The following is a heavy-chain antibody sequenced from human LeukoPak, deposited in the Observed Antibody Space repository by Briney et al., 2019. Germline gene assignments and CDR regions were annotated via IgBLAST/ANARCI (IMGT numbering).Heavy chain of an antibody. J-gene: IGHJ4*02. CDR3: ARGALISGSSHFDY. CDR2: INWNGGST. V-gene: IGHV3-20*04. CDR1: GLTFDDYG. Sequence: SGGPLRLSCAASGLTFDDYGMSWVRQAPGKGLEWVSGINWNGGSTGYADSVKGRFTISRDNAKNSLYLQMNSLRAEDTALYYCARGALISGSSHFDYWGQGTLVTVSS. D-gene: IGHD1-26*01.